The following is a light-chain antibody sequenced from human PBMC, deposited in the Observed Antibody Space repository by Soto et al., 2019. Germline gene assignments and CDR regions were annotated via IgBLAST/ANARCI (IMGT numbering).Light chain of an antibody. CDR2: DVS. J-gene: IGLJ2*01. CDR3: SSYTSSSTLGV. Sequence: QSALTQPASVSGSPGQSITISCTGTSSDVGGYNYVSWYQQHPGKAPNLMIYDVSNRPSGVSNRFSGSKSGNTASLTISGLQDEDEADYYCSSYTSSSTLGVFGGGTKLTVL. V-gene: IGLV2-14*01. CDR1: SSDVGGYNY.